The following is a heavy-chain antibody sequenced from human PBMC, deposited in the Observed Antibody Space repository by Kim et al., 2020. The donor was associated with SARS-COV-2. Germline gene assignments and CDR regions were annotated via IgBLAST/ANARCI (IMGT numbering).Heavy chain of an antibody. V-gene: IGHV3-9*01. Sequence: GGSPRLSCAASGFSFGSYDMHWVRQVRGKGLEWVSGISPNGGAIGYADSVKGRFTVSRDNAKNSLYLEMKSLRPEDTAFYYCAKADCAGDCYLVDYWGQG. CDR3: AKADCAGDCYLVDY. CDR1: GFSFGSYD. D-gene: IGHD2-21*02. J-gene: IGHJ4*02. CDR2: ISPNGGAI.